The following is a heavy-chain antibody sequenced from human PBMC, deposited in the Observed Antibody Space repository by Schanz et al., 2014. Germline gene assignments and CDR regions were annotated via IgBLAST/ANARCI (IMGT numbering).Heavy chain of an antibody. CDR3: ARGGRLRVHWFFDL. J-gene: IGHJ2*01. Sequence: QGHLVESGGGVVQPGRSLRLSCAASGFTFSLYAVHWVRQAPGKGLAWVAVTSYDGGTKSYADSVKGRFTISRDNSKNTLYLRMNSLRSEDTAVYYCARGGRLRVHWFFDLWGRGTLVTVSS. CDR2: TSYDGGTK. CDR1: GFTFSLYA. D-gene: IGHD1-26*01. V-gene: IGHV3-30*14.